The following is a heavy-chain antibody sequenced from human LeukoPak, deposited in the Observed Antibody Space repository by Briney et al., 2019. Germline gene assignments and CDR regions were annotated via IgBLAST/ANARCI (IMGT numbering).Heavy chain of an antibody. CDR3: ASNWDYVRGYGMDV. D-gene: IGHD1-7*01. CDR1: GFTFSSHW. Sequence: GGSLRLSCAASGFTFSSHWVSWVPQAPGKRLQWVANINQDGGEKHYVDSVRGRFTISRDNVKNSLYLQMNSLRVEDSAVYYCASNWDYVRGYGMDVWGQGTTVTVSS. V-gene: IGHV3-7*01. J-gene: IGHJ6*02. CDR2: INQDGGEK.